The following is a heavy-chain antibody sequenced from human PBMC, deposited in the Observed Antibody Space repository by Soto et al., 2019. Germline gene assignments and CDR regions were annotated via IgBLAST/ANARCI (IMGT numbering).Heavy chain of an antibody. D-gene: IGHD2-15*01. V-gene: IGHV4-59*01. CDR3: ARDKYCSGGSCRKNWFDP. CDR2: IYDDGNA. CDR1: GGSISSSY. Sequence: SETLSLTCTVSGGSISSSYWSWIRQPPGKGLEWLAYIYDDGNANYNPSLKSRATISLDMSKNQFSLKLTSVTAADTAVYYCARDKYCSGGSCRKNWFDPWGQGTMVTVS. J-gene: IGHJ5*02.